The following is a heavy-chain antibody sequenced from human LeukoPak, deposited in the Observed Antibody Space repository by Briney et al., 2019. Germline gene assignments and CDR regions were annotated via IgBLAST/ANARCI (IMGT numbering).Heavy chain of an antibody. V-gene: IGHV3-23*01. Sequence: AGGSLRLSCAASGFTFSSYAMSWVRQAPGKGLEWVSSISGSGGSTYYADSVKGRFTISRDNSKNTLYLQMNSLRDEDTAVYYCAKRHYYESSGWFGYWGQGTLVTVSS. CDR3: AKRHYYESSGWFGY. CDR2: ISGSGGST. J-gene: IGHJ4*02. CDR1: GFTFSSYA. D-gene: IGHD3-22*01.